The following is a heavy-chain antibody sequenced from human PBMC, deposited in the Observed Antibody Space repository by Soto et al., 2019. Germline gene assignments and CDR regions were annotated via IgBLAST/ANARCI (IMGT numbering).Heavy chain of an antibody. Sequence: GGPVKVSCKASCYPFGTYDITWVRQAPGQGLEWVGWISTNSGNTYYAQNFQGRVTLTTDTSTTTAYMEFRSLTSDDTAIYYCARTYNWNSEGFDHWGQGTLVTVSS. J-gene: IGHJ4*02. V-gene: IGHV1-18*04. CDR1: CYPFGTYD. CDR2: ISTNSGNT. CDR3: ARTYNWNSEGFDH. D-gene: IGHD1-7*01.